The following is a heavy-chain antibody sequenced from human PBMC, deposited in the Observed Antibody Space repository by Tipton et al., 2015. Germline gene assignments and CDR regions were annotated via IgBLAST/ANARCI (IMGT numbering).Heavy chain of an antibody. D-gene: IGHD6-19*01. V-gene: IGHV3-11*01. CDR2: ISRSGSII. CDR3: ARDWYGSGWDPGMDV. Sequence: SLRLSCAASGFTFSDYYMSWIRQAPGKGLEWVAYISRSGSIISHRGSVKGRFTISRDNAKNSLYLEMNSLRAEDTAVYYCARDWYGSGWDPGMDVWGQGTTVTVSS. J-gene: IGHJ6*02. CDR1: GFTFSDYY.